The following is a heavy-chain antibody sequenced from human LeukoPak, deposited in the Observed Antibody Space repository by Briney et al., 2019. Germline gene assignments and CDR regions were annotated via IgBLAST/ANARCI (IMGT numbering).Heavy chain of an antibody. V-gene: IGHV4-59*01. CDR3: ARSRLFGVITPLYY. Sequence: SETLSLTCTVSGGSISSYYWSWIRQPPGKGLEWIGYISYSGNTDYNPSLKSRVTISLDTSKNQFSLKLSSVTGADTAVYYCARSRLFGVITPLYYWGQGILVIVSS. CDR2: ISYSGNT. J-gene: IGHJ4*02. CDR1: GGSISSYY. D-gene: IGHD3-3*01.